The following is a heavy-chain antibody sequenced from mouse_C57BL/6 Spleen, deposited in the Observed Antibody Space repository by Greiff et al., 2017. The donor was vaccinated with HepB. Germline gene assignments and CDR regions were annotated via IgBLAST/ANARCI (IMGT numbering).Heavy chain of an antibody. CDR2: IDPSDSYT. CDR3: ARGDTGTGFAY. J-gene: IGHJ3*01. V-gene: IGHV1-50*01. Sequence: QVQLQQPGAELVKPGASVKLSCKASGYTFTSYWMQWVKQRPGQGLEWIGEIDPSDSYTNYNQKFKGKATLTVDTSSSTAYMQLSSLTSEDSAVYYCARGDTGTGFAYWGQGTLVTVSA. D-gene: IGHD4-1*01. CDR1: GYTFTSYW.